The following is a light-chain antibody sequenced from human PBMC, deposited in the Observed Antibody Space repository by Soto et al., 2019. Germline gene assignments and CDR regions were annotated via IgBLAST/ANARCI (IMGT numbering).Light chain of an antibody. CDR1: QSVSNN. V-gene: IGKV3D-15*01. CDR3: QQYNDWPPRA. Sequence: EIVMTQSPATLSASPGEGATLSCRASQSVSNNLAWYQQKPGQAPRLLIYGASIRATGVPARFSGSGSGTDFTLTISSRQSEDFAVYYCQQYNDWPPRAFGQGTKVEIK. J-gene: IGKJ1*01. CDR2: GAS.